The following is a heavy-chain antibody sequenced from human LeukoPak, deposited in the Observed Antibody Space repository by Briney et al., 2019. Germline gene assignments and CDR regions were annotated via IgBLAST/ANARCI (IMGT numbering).Heavy chain of an antibody. J-gene: IGHJ4*02. CDR2: IWYDGSNK. V-gene: IGHV3-33*01. CDR1: GFTFSSYG. Sequence: GGSLRLSCAASGFTFSSYGMHWVRQAPGKGLEWVAVIWYDGSNKYYADSVKGRFTISRDNSKNTLYLQMNSLRAEDTAVYYCARGGGTYRRPIDYWGQGTLVTVSS. CDR3: ARGGGTYRRPIDY. D-gene: IGHD1-26*01.